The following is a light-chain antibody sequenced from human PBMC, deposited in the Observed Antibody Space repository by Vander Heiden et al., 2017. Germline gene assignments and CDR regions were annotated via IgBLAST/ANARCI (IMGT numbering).Light chain of an antibody. CDR2: KAS. V-gene: IGKV1-5*03. CDR3: QQYISYPYT. CDR1: QTISTW. Sequence: DIQMTQSPSTLSASVGARVTITCRASQTISTWLAWYQQKPVKAPKLLIYKASSLESGVPSRFSGSGSETEFTLTISSLQPDDFATYYCQQYISYPYTFGHGTKLEIK. J-gene: IGKJ2*01.